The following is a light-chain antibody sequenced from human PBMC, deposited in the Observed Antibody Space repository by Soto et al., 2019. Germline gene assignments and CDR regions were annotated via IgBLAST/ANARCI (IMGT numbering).Light chain of an antibody. CDR2: KAS. V-gene: IGKV1-5*03. CDR1: QSIGTW. J-gene: IGKJ4*01. Sequence: DIQMTQSPSTLSASVGDRVTITCRASQSIGTWLAWYQQKPGKAPKLLIYKASSLEGAVPSRFSGSGSGTDFNITISSLQPDDFATYYCQQYNTYPLTFGGGTTVEIK. CDR3: QQYNTYPLT.